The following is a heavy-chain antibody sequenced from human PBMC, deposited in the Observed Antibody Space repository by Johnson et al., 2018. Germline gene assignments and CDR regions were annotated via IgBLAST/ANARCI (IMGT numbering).Heavy chain of an antibody. CDR3: ARDLSGSEGVITSNTPAKYFYAMDV. CDR2: IKTVGITT. CDR1: GFTFSNYW. Sequence: VQLVESGGGLVQPGGSLRLSCAASGFTFSNYWMHWVRQVPGKGLVWVSRIKTVGITTTYADSVTGRFTISRDNAKNTLYLHMNSPRAEDTAVYYCARDLSGSEGVITSNTPAKYFYAMDVWGQGTSVTVSS. D-gene: IGHD3-22*01. J-gene: IGHJ6*02. V-gene: IGHV3-74*01.